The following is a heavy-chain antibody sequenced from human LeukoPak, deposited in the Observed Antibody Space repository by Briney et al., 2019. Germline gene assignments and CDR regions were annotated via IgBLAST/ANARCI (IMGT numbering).Heavy chain of an antibody. Sequence: SETLSLTCTVSGGSISSYYWSWIRQPPGKGLEWIGYIYYSGSTYYNPSLKSRVTISVDTSKNQFSLKLSSVTAADTAVYYCARDAVDAFDIWGQGTMVTVSS. CDR3: ARDAVDAFDI. CDR2: IYYSGST. CDR1: GGSISSYY. V-gene: IGHV4-59*12. J-gene: IGHJ3*02.